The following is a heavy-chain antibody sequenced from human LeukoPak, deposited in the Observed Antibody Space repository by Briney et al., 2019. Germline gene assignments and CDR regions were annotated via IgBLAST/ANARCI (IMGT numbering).Heavy chain of an antibody. D-gene: IGHD4-17*01. CDR3: AREAGDRYYYYYYMDV. CDR2: IKSKTDGGTT. J-gene: IGHJ6*03. CDR1: GFTFRNAW. V-gene: IGHV3-15*01. Sequence: GGSLRLSCAASGFTFRNAWMSWVRQAPGKGLEWVGRIKSKTDGGTTDYAAPMKGRFTISRDDSKNTLYLQMNSLKTEDTAVYYCAREAGDRYYYYYYMDVWGKGTTVTVSS.